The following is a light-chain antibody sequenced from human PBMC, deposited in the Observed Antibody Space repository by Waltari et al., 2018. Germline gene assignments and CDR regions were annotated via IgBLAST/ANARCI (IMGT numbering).Light chain of an antibody. CDR1: QDIIRY. Sequence: DIQMTQSPSSLSASVGDTVTITCRASQDIIRYLAWYQQKLGKAQKPLIYYTSDLESGVPSRFSGSGSGTEFTLTISSLQPEDFATYYCQQYNVAPLTFGGGTKVEIK. V-gene: IGKV1-16*01. CDR3: QQYNVAPLT. J-gene: IGKJ4*01. CDR2: YTS.